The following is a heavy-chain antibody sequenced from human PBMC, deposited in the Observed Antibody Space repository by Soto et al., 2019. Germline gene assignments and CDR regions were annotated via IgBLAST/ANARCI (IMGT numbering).Heavy chain of an antibody. D-gene: IGHD3-3*01. CDR1: GFTFSRYS. CDR3: ARDRYDFWSGYDY. V-gene: IGHV3-48*01. J-gene: IGHJ4*02. CDR2: ISSSSSTI. Sequence: EVQLVESGGGLVQPGGSLRLSCAASGFTFSRYSMNWVRQAPGKGLEWVSYISSSSSTIYYADSVKGRFTISRDNAKNSLYLQMNSLRAEDTAVYYCARDRYDFWSGYDYWGQGTLVTVSS.